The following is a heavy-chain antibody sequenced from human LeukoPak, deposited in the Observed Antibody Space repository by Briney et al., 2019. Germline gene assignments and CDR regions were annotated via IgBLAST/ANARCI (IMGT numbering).Heavy chain of an antibody. CDR1: GFTFRNYD. J-gene: IGHJ4*02. CDR3: AKDERNWNYNLASQTYD. Sequence: GGSLRLSCAASGFTFRNYDIHWIRQAPGKGLEWVSAISGSGVSTYYADSVKGRFTVSRDNSKNTLYLQMSSLRAEDTAVYYCAKDERNWNYNLASQTYDWGQGTLVTVSS. CDR2: ISGSGVST. D-gene: IGHD1-7*01. V-gene: IGHV3-23*01.